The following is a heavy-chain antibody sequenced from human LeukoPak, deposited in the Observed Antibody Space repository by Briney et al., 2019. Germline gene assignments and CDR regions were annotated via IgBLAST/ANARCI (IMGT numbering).Heavy chain of an antibody. V-gene: IGHV3-48*03. Sequence: PGGSLRLSCAASGFTFSSYEMNWVRQAPGKGLEWVSYISSSGNTIYYADSVKGRFTISRDNAKNSLYLQMNSLRAEDTAVYYCARGWDYSNLDYWGQGTLVTVSS. CDR3: ARGWDYSNLDY. CDR2: ISSSGNTI. CDR1: GFTFSSYE. D-gene: IGHD4-11*01. J-gene: IGHJ4*02.